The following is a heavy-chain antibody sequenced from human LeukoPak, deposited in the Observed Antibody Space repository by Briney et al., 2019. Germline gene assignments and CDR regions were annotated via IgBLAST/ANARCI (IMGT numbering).Heavy chain of an antibody. CDR2: ISSSGSTI. CDR3: ARLSLGYMDV. CDR1: GFTFSSYS. Sequence: PGGSLRLSCAASGFTFSSYSMNWVRQAPGKGLEWVSYISSSGSTIYYADSVKGRFTISRDNAKNSLYLQMNSLRAEDTAVYYCARLSLGYMDVWGKGTTVTISS. J-gene: IGHJ6*03. D-gene: IGHD3-10*01. V-gene: IGHV3-48*04.